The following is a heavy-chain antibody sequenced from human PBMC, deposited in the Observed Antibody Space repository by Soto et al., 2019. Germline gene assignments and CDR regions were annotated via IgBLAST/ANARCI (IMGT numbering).Heavy chain of an antibody. Sequence: ASVKVSCKVSGYTLTELSMHWVRQAPGKGLEWMGGFDPEDGETIYAQKFQGRVTMTEDTSTDTAYMELRSLRSDDTAVYYCARDRSVVTSDAFDIWGQGTMVTVSS. CDR1: GYTLTELS. J-gene: IGHJ3*02. CDR2: FDPEDGET. CDR3: ARDRSVVTSDAFDI. V-gene: IGHV1-24*01. D-gene: IGHD2-21*02.